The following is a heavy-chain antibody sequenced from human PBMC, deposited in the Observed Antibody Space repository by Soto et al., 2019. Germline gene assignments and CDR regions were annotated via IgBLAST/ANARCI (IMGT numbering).Heavy chain of an antibody. J-gene: IGHJ4*02. CDR3: ARDTGDGTFDF. D-gene: IGHD7-27*01. CDR2: INAGYGNT. CDR1: GYTFSSYA. Sequence: CASVKVSCKASGYTFSSYAMHWVRQAPGQRLEWMGWINAGYGNTKSSQKFQDRVTISRDTSASTAYMELTSLRSEDTAVYYCARDTGDGTFDFWGQGTLVTVSS. V-gene: IGHV1-3*01.